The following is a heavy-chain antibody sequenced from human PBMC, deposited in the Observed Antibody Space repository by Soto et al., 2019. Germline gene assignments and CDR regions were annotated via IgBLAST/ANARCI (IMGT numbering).Heavy chain of an antibody. CDR1: GGSISSYY. D-gene: IGHD5-12*01. Sequence: SETLSLTCTVSGGSISSYYWSWIRQPPGKGLEWIGYIYYGGSTNYNPSLKSRVTISVDTSKNQFSLKLSSVTAADTAVYYCGRLRYERLRFDYWGQGTLVTVSS. V-gene: IGHV4-59*08. CDR2: IYYGGST. CDR3: GRLRYERLRFDY. J-gene: IGHJ4*02.